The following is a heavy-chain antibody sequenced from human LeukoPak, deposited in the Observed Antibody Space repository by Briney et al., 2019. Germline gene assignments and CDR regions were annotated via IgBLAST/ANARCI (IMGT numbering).Heavy chain of an antibody. J-gene: IGHJ4*02. Sequence: PGGSLRLSCAASGFTFDDYIMHWVRQAPGKGLEWVSLVSWDGDTTYYADSVKGRFTISRDNSKNSLYLQMNSLRAEDTALYYCAKDMGPYYGSGAFDYWGQGTLVTVSS. D-gene: IGHD3-10*01. V-gene: IGHV3-43*01. CDR3: AKDMGPYYGSGAFDY. CDR2: VSWDGDTT. CDR1: GFTFDDYI.